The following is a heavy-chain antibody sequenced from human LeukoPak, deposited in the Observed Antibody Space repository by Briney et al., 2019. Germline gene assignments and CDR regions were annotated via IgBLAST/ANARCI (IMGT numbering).Heavy chain of an antibody. V-gene: IGHV1-58*02. CDR1: GFTFSNSA. Sequence: SVKVSCKASGFTFSNSAMQWVRQARGQRLEWIGWIVVGSGNTNYAQKFQERVTITRDMSTSTAYMELSSLRSEDTAVYYCASNGIAARREGYYYYMDVWGKGTTVTVSS. J-gene: IGHJ6*03. D-gene: IGHD6-6*01. CDR2: IVVGSGNT. CDR3: ASNGIAARREGYYYYMDV.